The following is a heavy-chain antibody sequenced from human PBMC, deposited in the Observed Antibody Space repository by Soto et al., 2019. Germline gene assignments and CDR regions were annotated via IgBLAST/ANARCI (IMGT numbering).Heavy chain of an antibody. V-gene: IGHV3-53*04. CDR1: GFTFTTAW. J-gene: IGHJ5*02. CDR2: IYSGGST. D-gene: IGHD3-3*01. CDR3: ARDPIFGVGPT. Sequence: GGSLRLSCAASGFTFTTAWINWVRQAPGKGLEWVSVIYSGGSTYYADSVKGRFTISRHNSKNTLYLQMNSLRAEDTAVYYCARDPIFGVGPTWGQGTLVTVSS.